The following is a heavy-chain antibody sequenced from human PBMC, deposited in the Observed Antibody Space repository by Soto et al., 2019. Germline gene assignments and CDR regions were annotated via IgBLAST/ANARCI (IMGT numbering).Heavy chain of an antibody. V-gene: IGHV3-49*03. Sequence: PGGSLRLSCTASGFTFVDYAMSWFRQAPGKGLEWVGFIRSKAYGGTTEYAASVKGRYTISRDDSKSIAYLQMNSLKTEDTAVYYCTRSGQFYYYYGMDVWGQGTTVTVSS. CDR2: IRSKAYGGTT. CDR3: TRSGQFYYYYGMDV. CDR1: GFTFVDYA. J-gene: IGHJ6*02. D-gene: IGHD5-12*01.